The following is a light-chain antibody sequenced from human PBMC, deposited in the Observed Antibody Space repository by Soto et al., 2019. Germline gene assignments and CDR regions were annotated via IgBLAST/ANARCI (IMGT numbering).Light chain of an antibody. J-gene: IGLJ2*01. CDR2: SNT. CDR1: SSNIGSHT. V-gene: IGLV1-44*01. Sequence: QSVLTQPPSASGTPGQMIAISCSGGSSNIGSHTVNWYQQLPGTAPRLLIYSNTQRPSGVPDRFSGSKSGTSASLAISGLQSEYEGDYYCAAWDDSLNGVVFGGGTKLTVL. CDR3: AAWDDSLNGVV.